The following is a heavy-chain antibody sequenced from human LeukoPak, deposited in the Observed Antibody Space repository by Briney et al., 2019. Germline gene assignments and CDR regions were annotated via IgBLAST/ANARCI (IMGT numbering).Heavy chain of an antibody. J-gene: IGHJ4*02. D-gene: IGHD3-16*02. CDR1: GFTFSSYA. Sequence: PGGSLRLFCAAAGFTFSSYAMSWVRQAPGKGLEWVSAISGSGGSTYYADSVKGRFTISRDNSKNTLYLQMNSLRAEDTAVYYCAKVYVWGSYRYTPFDYWGQGTLVTVSS. CDR2: ISGSGGST. CDR3: AKVYVWGSYRYTPFDY. V-gene: IGHV3-23*01.